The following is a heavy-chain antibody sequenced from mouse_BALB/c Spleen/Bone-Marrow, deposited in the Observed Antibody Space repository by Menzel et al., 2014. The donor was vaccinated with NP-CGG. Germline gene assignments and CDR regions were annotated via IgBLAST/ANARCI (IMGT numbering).Heavy chain of an antibody. V-gene: IGHV1-53*01. D-gene: IGHD2-3*01. CDR2: INPINGGT. J-gene: IGHJ4*01. CDR3: TRDGHNYYAMDY. CDR1: GYTFTTYY. Sequence: VQLQQSGTELVKPGASVKLSCKASGYTFTTYYIYWVKQRAGQGLEWIGEINPINGGTNFNEKYKSKATLTVDKSSSTSYMQLSSLTSEDSAVYYCTRDGHNYYAMDYWGQGTSVTVSS.